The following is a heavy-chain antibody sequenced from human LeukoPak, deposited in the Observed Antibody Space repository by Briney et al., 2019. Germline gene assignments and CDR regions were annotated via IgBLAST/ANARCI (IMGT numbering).Heavy chain of an antibody. CDR3: ARGVYIAAAQYGY. Sequence: SETLSLTCTVSDGSIRSAYWSWIRQPPGKGLEWIGYIYYSGTTNYNPSLKSRVTISVDTSKNQFSLKLSSVTAADTAVYYCARGVYIAAAQYGYWGQGTLVTVSS. V-gene: IGHV4-59*01. CDR2: IYYSGTT. CDR1: DGSIRSAY. D-gene: IGHD6-13*01. J-gene: IGHJ4*02.